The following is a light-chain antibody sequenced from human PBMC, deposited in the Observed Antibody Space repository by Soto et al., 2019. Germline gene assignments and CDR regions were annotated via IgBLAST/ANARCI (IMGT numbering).Light chain of an antibody. CDR2: EVT. CDR1: SADVGSYNL. Sequence: QSALTQPASVSGSPGQSITISCTGTSADVGSYNLVSWYQQHPGRAPKLMICEVTERPSGISNRFSGSKSGNTASLTISGLQPEDESDYYCCSFAWRDTYWVFGGGTQLTVL. CDR3: CSFAWRDTYWV. J-gene: IGLJ3*02. V-gene: IGLV2-23*02.